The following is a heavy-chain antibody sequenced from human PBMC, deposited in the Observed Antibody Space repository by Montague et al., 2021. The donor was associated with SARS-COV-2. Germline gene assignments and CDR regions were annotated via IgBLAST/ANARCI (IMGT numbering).Heavy chain of an antibody. CDR3: ARGKGIAVAGTDFDY. CDR1: GGSISTSPYF. J-gene: IGHJ4*02. Sequence: SETLSLTCTVSGGSISTSPYFWGWIRQPPGKGLEWIGGIYYSGSTYYNPSLKSRVAISIDTSENQFSLKLSSVTAADTAVYYCARGKGIAVAGTDFDYWGQGTLVTVSS. CDR2: IYYSGST. D-gene: IGHD6-19*01. V-gene: IGHV4-39*07.